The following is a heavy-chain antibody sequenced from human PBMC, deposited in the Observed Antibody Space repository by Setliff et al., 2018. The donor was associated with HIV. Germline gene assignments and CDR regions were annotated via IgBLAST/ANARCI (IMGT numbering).Heavy chain of an antibody. J-gene: IGHJ4*02. Sequence: SVKVSCKASGYTFTSYGISWVRQAPGQGLEWMGGIIPIFGTANYAQKFQGRVTITADKSTSTAYMALSSLRSDDTAVYYCARDPTPYSGSAWNYWGQGTLVTV. V-gene: IGHV1-69*06. CDR2: IIPIFGTA. CDR1: GYTFTSYG. CDR3: ARDPTPYSGSAWNY. D-gene: IGHD5-12*01.